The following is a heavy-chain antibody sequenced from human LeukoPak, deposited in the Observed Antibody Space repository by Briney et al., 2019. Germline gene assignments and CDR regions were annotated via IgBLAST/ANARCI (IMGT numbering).Heavy chain of an antibody. CDR2: IYPGDSHT. J-gene: IGHJ4*02. V-gene: IGHV5-51*01. Sequence: GESLKISCKGSGYTFTSYWVGWVRQMPGKGLEWMGIIYPGDSHTRYSPSFQGQVTISADKSISTAYLQWSSLKASDTAMYYCARRRDLYSGSYYPFDYWGQGTLVTVSS. CDR1: GYTFTSYW. CDR3: ARRRDLYSGSYYPFDY. D-gene: IGHD1-26*01.